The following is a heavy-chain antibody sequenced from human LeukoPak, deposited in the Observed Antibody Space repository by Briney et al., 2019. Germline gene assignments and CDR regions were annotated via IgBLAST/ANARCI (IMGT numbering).Heavy chain of an antibody. V-gene: IGHV1-2*06. J-gene: IGHJ4*02. Sequence: GASVKVSSKASGYTFIAYYIHWVRQAPGQGLEWMGRINPNSGDTDYAQKFQGRIIMSRDTSTSTLYMDLSRLRSDDTAVYYCARVGGSGAYYAFDYWGQGSLVTVSS. CDR2: INPNSGDT. CDR1: GYTFIAYY. CDR3: ARVGGSGAYYAFDY. D-gene: IGHD3-16*01.